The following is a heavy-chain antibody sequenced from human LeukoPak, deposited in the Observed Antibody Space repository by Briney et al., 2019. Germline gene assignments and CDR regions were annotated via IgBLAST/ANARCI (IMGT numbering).Heavy chain of an antibody. Sequence: GGSLRLSCAASGFTVSSNYMSWVRQAPGKGLEWVSVIYSGGSTYYADSVKGRFTISRDNSKNTLYLQMNSLRAEDTAVYYCTTDIVVVPAAQHPVDYWGQGTLVTVSS. CDR3: TTDIVVVPAAQHPVDY. CDR2: IYSGGST. V-gene: IGHV3-53*01. CDR1: GFTVSSNY. D-gene: IGHD2-2*01. J-gene: IGHJ4*02.